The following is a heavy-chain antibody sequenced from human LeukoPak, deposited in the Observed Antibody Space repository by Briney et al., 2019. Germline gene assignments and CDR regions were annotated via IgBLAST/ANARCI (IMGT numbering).Heavy chain of an antibody. CDR2: VSHSGST. V-gene: IGHV4-38-2*01. CDR1: GYSISNGYH. Sequence: PSETLSLTCAVSGYSISNGYHWGWIRQPPGKELNWIGSVSHSGSTYYNSSHNKRATMSIDSIKNHVSLKLSSVTATDTAVYYCATTVGDYCGSGTCYSVVEYWGQGTLVTVSS. D-gene: IGHD2-15*01. CDR3: ATTVGDYCGSGTCYSVVEY. J-gene: IGHJ4*02.